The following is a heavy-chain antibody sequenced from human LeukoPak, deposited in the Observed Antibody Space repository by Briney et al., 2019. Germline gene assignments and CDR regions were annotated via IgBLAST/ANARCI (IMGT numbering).Heavy chain of an antibody. V-gene: IGHV3-23*01. CDR1: GFTFRSHA. CDR2: IYENGGTT. D-gene: IGHD6-6*01. CDR3: VKGLDYSSSQMDS. Sequence: GGSLRLSCVGSGFTFRSHAMSWVRQAPEKGLEFVSGIYENGGTTYYADSVKGRFSISRDNSRNTVYVQMNSLTPEDTAVYYCVKGLDYSSSQMDSWGQGTLVTVSS. J-gene: IGHJ4*02.